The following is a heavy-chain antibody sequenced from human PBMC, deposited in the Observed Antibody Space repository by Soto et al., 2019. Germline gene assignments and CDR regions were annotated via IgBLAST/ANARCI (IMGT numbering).Heavy chain of an antibody. CDR1: GYTFGTYG. V-gene: IGHV1-18*01. D-gene: IGHD2-15*01. CDR3: PRGALTPPPHY. J-gene: IGHJ4*02. CDR2: ISAYNGNT. Sequence: QVQLVQSGADVKKPGASVKVSCKASGYTFGTYGISWERQAPGQGLEWMGWISAYNGNTKYAQKLQGRVTMTTDTSTSTAYMELRSLKSDNPAVYYCPRGALTPPPHYLGQGTLVTVSS.